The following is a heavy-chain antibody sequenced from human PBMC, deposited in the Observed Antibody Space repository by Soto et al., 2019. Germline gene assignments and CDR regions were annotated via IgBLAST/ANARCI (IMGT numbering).Heavy chain of an antibody. J-gene: IGHJ4*02. V-gene: IGHV3-23*01. CDR2: ISGSGHNT. D-gene: IGHD3-16*02. Sequence: EVQMLDSGGGLAQPGGSLRLSCVASGFTFSSFAMSWVRQAPGKGLQWVSAISGSGHNTYYADSVKGRFTISRDNAKNTLYLQMNSLRVEDTAVYYCAKDPGLDYAYVWGSYRPAHYWGQGTLVTVSA. CDR3: AKDPGLDYAYVWGSYRPAHY. CDR1: GFTFSSFA.